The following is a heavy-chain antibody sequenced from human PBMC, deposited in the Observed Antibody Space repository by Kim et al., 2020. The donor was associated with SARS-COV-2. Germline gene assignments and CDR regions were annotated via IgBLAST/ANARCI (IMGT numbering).Heavy chain of an antibody. Sequence: GGSLRLSCAASGFTFSSYGMHWVRQAPGKGLEWVAVISYDGSNKYYADSVKGRFTISRDNSKNTLYLQMNSLRAEDTAVYYCAKGWSYYSLDDYWGQGTLVTVSS. J-gene: IGHJ4*02. CDR3: AKGWSYYSLDDY. V-gene: IGHV3-30*18. CDR2: ISYDGSNK. D-gene: IGHD1-26*01. CDR1: GFTFSSYG.